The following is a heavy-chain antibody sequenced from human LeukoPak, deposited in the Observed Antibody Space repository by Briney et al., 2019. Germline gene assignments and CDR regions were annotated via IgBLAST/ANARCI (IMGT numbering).Heavy chain of an antibody. CDR1: GFTFSTYW. Sequence: PGGSLRLSCAGSGFTFSTYWMNWVRQAPGKGLEWVANIKQDGSDKYYVDSVKGRFTISRDNAKNSLYLQMNSLRVEDTAVYYCAKDKYYYGSGSYFDYWGQGTLVTVSS. V-gene: IGHV3-7*03. CDR3: AKDKYYYGSGSYFDY. D-gene: IGHD3-10*01. J-gene: IGHJ4*02. CDR2: IKQDGSDK.